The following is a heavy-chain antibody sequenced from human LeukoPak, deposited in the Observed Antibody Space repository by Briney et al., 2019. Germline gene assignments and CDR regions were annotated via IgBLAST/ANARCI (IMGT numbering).Heavy chain of an antibody. CDR1: GYTFTGYY. Sequence: ASVKVSCKASGYTFTGYYMHWVRQAPGQGLEWMGWINPNSGGTNYAQKFQGRVTMTRDTSISTAYMELSRLRSDDTAVYYCARLSTSLYCISTSCPGPFDYWGQGTLVTVSS. CDR2: INPNSGGT. V-gene: IGHV1-2*02. CDR3: ARLSTSLYCISTSCPGPFDY. J-gene: IGHJ4*02. D-gene: IGHD2-2*01.